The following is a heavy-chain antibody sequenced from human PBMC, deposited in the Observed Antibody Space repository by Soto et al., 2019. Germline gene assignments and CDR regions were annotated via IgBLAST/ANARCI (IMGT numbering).Heavy chain of an antibody. J-gene: IGHJ6*02. V-gene: IGHV1-69*13. D-gene: IGHD3-9*01. Sequence: SVKVSCKASGGTFSSYAISWVRQAPGQGLEWMGGIIPIFGTANYAQKFQGRVTITADESTSTAYMELSSLRSEDTAVYYCARGGPNDILTGYYYEGGQDYYYYYGMDVWGQGTTVTVSS. CDR2: IIPIFGTA. CDR3: ARGGPNDILTGYYYEGGQDYYYYYGMDV. CDR1: GGTFSSYA.